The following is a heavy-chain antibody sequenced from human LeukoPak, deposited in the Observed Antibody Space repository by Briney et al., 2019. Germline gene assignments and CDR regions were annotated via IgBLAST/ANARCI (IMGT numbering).Heavy chain of an antibody. CDR3: VRRGDGYPYYFDY. Sequence: SETLSLTCTVSGGSITDSSWNWIRQPAGKGLDWIGRIYASGSTNYNPSLKSRLTISVDTSKNPFSLKLSSVTAADTAVYYCVRRGDGYPYYFDYWGQGTLVTVSS. CDR1: GGSITDSS. V-gene: IGHV4-4*07. D-gene: IGHD5-24*01. J-gene: IGHJ4*02. CDR2: IYASGST.